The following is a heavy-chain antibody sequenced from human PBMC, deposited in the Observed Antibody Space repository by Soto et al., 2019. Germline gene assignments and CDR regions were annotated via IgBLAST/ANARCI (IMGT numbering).Heavy chain of an antibody. V-gene: IGHV3-11*06. CDR1: GFTFSYYY. CDR3: AREHIVLTAPEGVDY. J-gene: IGHJ4*02. D-gene: IGHD5-12*01. Sequence: QVQLVESGGGVVKPGGSLRLSCAASGFTFSYYYMRWIRQGPGKGLEWVAYISSSSSYKKYADSVKGRFTISRDNAKNPLYLQKNSLRDEYTAVYSYAREHIVLTAPEGVDYWGQGTLVTASA. CDR2: ISSSSSYK.